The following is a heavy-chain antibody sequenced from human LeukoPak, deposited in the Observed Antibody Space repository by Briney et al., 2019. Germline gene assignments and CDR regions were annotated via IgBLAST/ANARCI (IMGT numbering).Heavy chain of an antibody. CDR1: GYTFTSYG. CDR2: ISAYNGNT. D-gene: IGHD1-1*01. Sequence: ASVKVSCKASGYTFTSYGISWVRQAPGQGLEWMGWISAYNGNTNYAQKLQGRVTMTTDTSTSTAYMELRSLRSDDTAVYYCARTGGLGPMKYNAFDIWGKGTMVTVSS. CDR3: ARTGGLGPMKYNAFDI. J-gene: IGHJ3*02. V-gene: IGHV1-18*01.